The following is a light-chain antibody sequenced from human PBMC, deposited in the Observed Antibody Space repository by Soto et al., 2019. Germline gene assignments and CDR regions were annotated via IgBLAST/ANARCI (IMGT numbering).Light chain of an antibody. J-gene: IGKJ2*01. Sequence: EIVLTQSPGTLSVSLGERATLSCRASQSVGPNLAWYQQRPGQAPRLLIYGASKRATGVPARFSGRGSGTEFTLTITSRQSEDFAVYYCHQYNNRPPYTFGQGTHLEIK. CDR1: QSVGPN. CDR3: HQYNNRPPYT. CDR2: GAS. V-gene: IGKV3-15*01.